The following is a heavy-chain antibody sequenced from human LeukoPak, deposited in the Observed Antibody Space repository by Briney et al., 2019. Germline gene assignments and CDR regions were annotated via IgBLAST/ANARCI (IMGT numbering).Heavy chain of an antibody. D-gene: IGHD6-13*01. Sequence: GASVKVSCKASGGTFSSYAISWVRQAPGQGLEWMGGIIPIFGTANYAQKFQGRDTITADESTSTAYMELGSLRSEDTAVYYCARAIAAADHYFDYWGQGTLVTVSS. CDR2: IIPIFGTA. CDR1: GGTFSSYA. J-gene: IGHJ4*02. V-gene: IGHV1-69*13. CDR3: ARAIAAADHYFDY.